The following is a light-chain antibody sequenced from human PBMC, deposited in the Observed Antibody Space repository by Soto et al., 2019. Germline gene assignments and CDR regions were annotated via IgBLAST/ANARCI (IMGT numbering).Light chain of an antibody. CDR2: GAS. Sequence: IVLTQSPGTLSLSPGERATLSCRAGQSVTSRYIAWYQQKPGQAPRLLVYGASARATGTPDRFSGSGSGTDFTLTSSRLEPDDFALYYWQQVGTSQLTFGGGTKVEI. J-gene: IGKJ4*01. CDR1: QSVTSRY. CDR3: QQVGTSQLT. V-gene: IGKV3-20*01.